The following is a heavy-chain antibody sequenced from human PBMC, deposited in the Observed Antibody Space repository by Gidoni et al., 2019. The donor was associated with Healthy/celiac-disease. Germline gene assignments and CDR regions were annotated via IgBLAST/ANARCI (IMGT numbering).Heavy chain of an antibody. D-gene: IGHD3-3*01. CDR3: ARKFWSGYDSPYNWFDP. V-gene: IGHV4-38-2*01. J-gene: IGHJ5*02. CDR2: IYPRGST. Sequence: QVQLQESGPGLVKPSETLSLTCAVSGYSISSGYYWGWIRQPPGKGLEWIGSIYPRGSTYYNPSLKSLVTISVDTSKNQFSLKRSSVTAADTAVYYCARKFWSGYDSPYNWFDPWGQGTLVTVSS. CDR1: GYSISSGYY.